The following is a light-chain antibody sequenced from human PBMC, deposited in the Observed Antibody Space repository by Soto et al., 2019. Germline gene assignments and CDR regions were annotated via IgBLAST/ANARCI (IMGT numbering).Light chain of an antibody. V-gene: IGKV3-20*01. CDR2: DVS. J-gene: IGKJ1*01. CDR3: QQYGSSPT. CDR1: QSVSSNY. Sequence: ETVLTQSPGTLSLSTGERATLSCRSSQSVSSNYLAWYQQKPDQDPRLVIYDVSGRATGIPDRFSGSGSGTDFTLTISRLEPEDFAVYYCQQYGSSPTFGQGTKVEIK.